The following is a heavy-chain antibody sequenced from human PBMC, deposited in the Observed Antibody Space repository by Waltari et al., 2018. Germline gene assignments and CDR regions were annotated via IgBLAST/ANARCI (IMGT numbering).Heavy chain of an antibody. CDR2: IHNDGSRT. J-gene: IGHJ6*02. Sequence: EVQVLESGGDLVQPGGSLRLSCAASGFSLGTYGMSWVRQGPGKGLEWVSGIHNDGSRTYYVDSVKGRFTISRDNSKNTMSLQMNSLRAEDTAIYYCVKGIWTSAASYYAGLDVWGQGTTVTVSS. CDR3: VKGIWTSAASYYAGLDV. CDR1: GFSLGTYG. V-gene: IGHV3-23*03. D-gene: IGHD3-22*01.